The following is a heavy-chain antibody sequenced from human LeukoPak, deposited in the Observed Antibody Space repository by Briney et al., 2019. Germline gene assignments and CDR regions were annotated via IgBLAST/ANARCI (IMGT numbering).Heavy chain of an antibody. Sequence: ASVKVSCKASGYTFTSYAMSWVRQAPGQGLEWMGWINTNTGNPTYAQGFTGRFVFSLDTSVSTAYLQISSLKAEDTAVYYCARHQGVPDFYWYFDLWGRGTLLTVSS. CDR1: GYTFTSYA. CDR3: ARHQGVPDFYWYFDL. D-gene: IGHD3-3*01. CDR2: INTNTGNP. J-gene: IGHJ2*01. V-gene: IGHV7-4-1*02.